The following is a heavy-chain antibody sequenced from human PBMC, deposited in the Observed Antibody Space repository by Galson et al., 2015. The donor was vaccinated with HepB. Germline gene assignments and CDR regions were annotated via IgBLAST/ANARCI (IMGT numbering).Heavy chain of an antibody. V-gene: IGHV1-2*02. J-gene: IGHJ4*02. D-gene: IGHD6-13*01. CDR3: ARVIAAAGSFDY. Sequence: SVKVSCKASGYTFTGYYMHWVRQAPGQGLEWMGWINPNSGGTNYAQKFQGRVTMTRDTSISTAYMELSRLRSDDTAVYYCARVIAAAGSFDYWGQGTLVTVSS. CDR1: GYTFTGYY. CDR2: INPNSGGT.